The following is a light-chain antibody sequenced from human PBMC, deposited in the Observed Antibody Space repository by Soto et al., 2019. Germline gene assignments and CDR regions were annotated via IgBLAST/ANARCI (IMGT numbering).Light chain of an antibody. J-gene: IGKJ5*01. V-gene: IGKV1-27*01. CDR2: SSS. Sequence: IQMTQSPSSLSASVGDRVTITCRASQDINKYLAWYQQRPGTVPKLLIYSSSTLKSGFPSRLSGSRSGTDFTPTISSLQPEDVATYYSQKYSGAPVTFGQGKRLEIK. CDR3: QKYSGAPVT. CDR1: QDINKY.